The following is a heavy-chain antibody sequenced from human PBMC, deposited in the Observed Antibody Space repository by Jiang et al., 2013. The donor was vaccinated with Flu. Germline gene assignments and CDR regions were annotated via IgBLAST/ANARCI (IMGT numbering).Heavy chain of an antibody. J-gene: IGHJ4*02. V-gene: IGHV3-23*01. CDR2: SGGST. CDR3: AKGVGSSPTFSDY. D-gene: IGHD6-6*01. Sequence: SGGSTYYADSVKGRFTISRDNSKNTLYLQMNSLRAEDTAVYYCAKGVGSSPTFSDYWGQGTLVTVSS.